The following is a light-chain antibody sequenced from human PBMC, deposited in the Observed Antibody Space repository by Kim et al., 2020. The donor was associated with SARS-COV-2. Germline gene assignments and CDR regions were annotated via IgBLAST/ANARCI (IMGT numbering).Light chain of an antibody. CDR2: RNN. CDR3: SAWDSSLSAWV. Sequence: QAGLTQPPSVSKGLRQTATLTCTGTSNDVRNEGATWLQQHQGHPPKLLSSRNNNRPSGISERFSASRSGDTASLTITGLQPEDEADYYCSAWDSSLSAWVFGGGTQLTVL. CDR1: SNDVRNEG. J-gene: IGLJ3*02. V-gene: IGLV10-54*01.